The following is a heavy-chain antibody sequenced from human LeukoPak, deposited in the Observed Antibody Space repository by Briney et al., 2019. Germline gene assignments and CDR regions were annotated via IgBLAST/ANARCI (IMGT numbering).Heavy chain of an antibody. Sequence: ASVKVSCKASGYTFTSYDINWVRQATGQGLEWMGWMNPNSGNTGYAQKFQGRVTMTRNTSISTAYMELSSLRSEDTAVYYCARVYILTYYYDSSGYYYNDYWGQGTLVTVSS. D-gene: IGHD3-22*01. CDR1: GYTFTSYD. CDR3: ARVYILTYYYDSSGYYYNDY. J-gene: IGHJ4*02. CDR2: MNPNSGNT. V-gene: IGHV1-8*01.